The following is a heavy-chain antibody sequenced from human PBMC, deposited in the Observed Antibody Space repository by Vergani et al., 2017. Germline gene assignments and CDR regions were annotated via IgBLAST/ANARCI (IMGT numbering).Heavy chain of an antibody. CDR3: ARSEPRGSYWYFDL. CDR2: IYTSGST. Sequence: QVQLQESGPGLVKPSQTLSLTCTVSGGSISSGSYYWSWIRQPAGKGLEWIGRIYTSGSTNYNPSLKSRVTISVDTSKNQFSLKLSSVTAADTAVYYCARSEPRGSYWYFDLWGRGTLVTVSS. V-gene: IGHV4-61*02. D-gene: IGHD1-26*01. CDR1: GGSISSGSYY. J-gene: IGHJ2*01.